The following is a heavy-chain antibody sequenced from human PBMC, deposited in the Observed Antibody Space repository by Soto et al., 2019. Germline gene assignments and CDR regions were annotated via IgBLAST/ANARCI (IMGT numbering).Heavy chain of an antibody. D-gene: IGHD3-3*01. CDR2: ISSSSSYI. Sequence: GGSLRLSCAASGFTFSSYSMNWVRQAPGKGLEWVSSISSSSSYIYYADSVKGRFTISRDNAKNSLYLQMNSLRAEDTAVYYCARDLMHYDFWSGYYMGVSDYWGQGTLVTVSS. V-gene: IGHV3-21*01. CDR3: ARDLMHYDFWSGYYMGVSDY. J-gene: IGHJ4*02. CDR1: GFTFSSYS.